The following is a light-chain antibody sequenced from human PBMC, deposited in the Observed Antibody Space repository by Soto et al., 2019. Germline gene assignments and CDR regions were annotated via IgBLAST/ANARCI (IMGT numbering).Light chain of an antibody. J-gene: IGKJ4*01. CDR2: GAS. V-gene: IGKV3-15*01. CDR1: QSISNK. CDR3: QQYENWPLT. Sequence: EIVMTQSPGTLSVSPGERATLSCRASQSISNKLAWHQQKPGQAPRLLVYGASTRASGISPRFTGSGSGTDFNLTISSLQSEEFAVYYCQQYENWPLTFGGGTKVEIK.